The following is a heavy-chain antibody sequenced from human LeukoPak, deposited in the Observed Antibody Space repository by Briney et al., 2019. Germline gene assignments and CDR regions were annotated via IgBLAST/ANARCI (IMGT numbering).Heavy chain of an antibody. Sequence: GGSLRLSCAASGFTFSSYALHWVRQAPGKGLEYVSAISSNGGSTYYANSVKGRFTISRDNSKNTLYLQMGSLRAEDMAVYYCAKSRYCSSTSCYTGLPSYYYYMDVWGKGTTVTVSS. D-gene: IGHD2-2*02. V-gene: IGHV3-64*01. CDR1: GFTFSSYA. J-gene: IGHJ6*03. CDR3: AKSRYCSSTSCYTGLPSYYYYMDV. CDR2: ISSNGGST.